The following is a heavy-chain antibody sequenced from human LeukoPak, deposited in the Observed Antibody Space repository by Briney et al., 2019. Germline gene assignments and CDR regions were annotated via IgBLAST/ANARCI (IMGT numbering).Heavy chain of an antibody. CDR1: GGSISSYY. CDR2: IYYSGST. Sequence: SETLSLTCTVSGGSISSYYWSWIRQPPGKGLEWIGYIYYSGSTNYNPSLKSRVTMSVDTSKNQFSLKLSSVTAADTAVYYCARQSRGYNYYGTDVWGQGTTVTVSS. V-gene: IGHV4-59*08. J-gene: IGHJ6*02. CDR3: ARQSRGYNYYGTDV. D-gene: IGHD5-12*01.